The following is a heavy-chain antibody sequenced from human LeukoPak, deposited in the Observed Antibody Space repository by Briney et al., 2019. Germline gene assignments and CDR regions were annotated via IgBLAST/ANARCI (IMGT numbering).Heavy chain of an antibody. J-gene: IGHJ4*02. D-gene: IGHD3-16*02. V-gene: IGHV3-30-3*01. CDR3: AGTYDYVWGSYPLDY. CDR2: ISFDGTNK. CDR1: GFTFSSYA. Sequence: GGSLRLSCAASGFTFSSYAIHWVRQAPGKGLEWVAVISFDGTNKYYADSVKGRFTISRDNSKNTLYLQMNNLRAEDTAVYYCAGTYDYVWGSYPLDYWGQGTLVTVSS.